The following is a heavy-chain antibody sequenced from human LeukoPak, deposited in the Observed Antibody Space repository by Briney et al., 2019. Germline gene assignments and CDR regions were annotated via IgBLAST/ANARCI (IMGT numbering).Heavy chain of an antibody. CDR2: IYHSGST. Sequence: SETLSLTCTVSGYSISSGYYWGWIRQPPGKGLEWIGSIYHSGSTYYNPSLKSRVTISVDTSKNQFSLKPSSVTAADTAVYYCARDPDIVVVPAADWGQGTLVTVSS. CDR3: ARDPDIVVVPAAD. V-gene: IGHV4-38-2*02. CDR1: GYSISSGYY. D-gene: IGHD2-2*01. J-gene: IGHJ4*02.